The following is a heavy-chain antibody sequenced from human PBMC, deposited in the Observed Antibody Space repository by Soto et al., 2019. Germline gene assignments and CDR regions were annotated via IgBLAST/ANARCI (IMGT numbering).Heavy chain of an antibody. V-gene: IGHV3-7*03. CDR2: IKQDGSEK. Sequence: HPGGSLRLSCAASGFTFSSYWMSWVRQAPGKGLEWVANIKQDGSEKYYVDSVKGRFTISRDNAKNSLYLQMNSLRAEDTAVYYCAREVRVVVGPNWFDPWGQGTLVTVSS. D-gene: IGHD2-15*01. CDR3: AREVRVVVGPNWFDP. J-gene: IGHJ5*02. CDR1: GFTFSSYW.